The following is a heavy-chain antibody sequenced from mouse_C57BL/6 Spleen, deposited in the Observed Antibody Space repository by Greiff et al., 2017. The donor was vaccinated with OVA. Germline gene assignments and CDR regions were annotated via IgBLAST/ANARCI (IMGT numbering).Heavy chain of an antibody. CDR2: INPGSGGT. V-gene: IGHV1-54*01. D-gene: IGHD1-1*01. Sequence: QVQLQQSGAELVRPGTSVKVSCKASGYAFTNYLIEWVKQRPGQGLEWIGVINPGSGGTNYNEKFKGKATLTADKSSSTAYMQLSNLTSADSAVYFCTREGLYYYGSREGDYAMDYWGQGTSVTVSS. CDR1: GYAFTNYL. J-gene: IGHJ4*01. CDR3: TREGLYYYGSREGDYAMDY.